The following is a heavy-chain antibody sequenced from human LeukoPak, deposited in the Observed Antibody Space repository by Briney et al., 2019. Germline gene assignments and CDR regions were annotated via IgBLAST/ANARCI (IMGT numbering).Heavy chain of an antibody. CDR3: ATSRTCDY. CDR1: GFTFSSYW. CDR2: IKQDGSEK. V-gene: IGHV3-7*01. Sequence: GGSLRLSCAASGFTFSSYWMSWVREAPGKGLERVTNIKQDGSEKYYVDSVKGRFTISRDNAKSSLYLQMNSLRAEDTAVYYCATSRTCDYWGQGTLVTVSS. J-gene: IGHJ4*02.